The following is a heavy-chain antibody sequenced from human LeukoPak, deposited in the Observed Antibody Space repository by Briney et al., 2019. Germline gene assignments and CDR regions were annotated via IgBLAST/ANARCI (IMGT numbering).Heavy chain of an antibody. CDR1: GYSISSGNY. CDR3: AKQGPTVVTHFDT. CDR2: MDHSGNT. D-gene: IGHD4-23*01. J-gene: IGHJ4*02. V-gene: IGHV4-38-2*01. Sequence: PSETLSLTCAVSGYSISSGNYWGWIRQPPGKGLDWIATMDHSGNTYYNPSLKSRLTISVDTSKNQFSLRLSSVTAADTAVYYCAKQGPTVVTHFDTWGQGTLVTVSP.